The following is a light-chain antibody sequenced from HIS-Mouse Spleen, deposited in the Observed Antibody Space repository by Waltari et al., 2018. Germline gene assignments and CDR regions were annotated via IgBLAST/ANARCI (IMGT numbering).Light chain of an antibody. CDR1: SSNIGSNY. CDR3: AAWDDSLSGPV. CDR2: RNN. J-gene: IGLJ3*02. V-gene: IGLV1-47*01. Sequence: QSVLTQPPSASGTPGQRVTISCSGSSSNIGSNYVYWYQQLPGTDPKLLIYRNNQRPSGVPARFSGSKSGTEASLAISGLRSEDEADYYCAAWDDSLSGPVFGGGTKLTVL.